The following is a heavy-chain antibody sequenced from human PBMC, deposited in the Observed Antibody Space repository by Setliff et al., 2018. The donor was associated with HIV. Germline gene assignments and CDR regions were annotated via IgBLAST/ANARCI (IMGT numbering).Heavy chain of an antibody. Sequence: PSETLSLTCTVSGDSLRSTNSYWGWIRQPPGKALEWIGTIYYTGSAFYNPSLKSRVTMSVDTSKSQFSLGLTLVTAADTAIYYCTRDWWAYGLMGSWGQGMLVTAPQ. CDR2: IYYTGSA. CDR1: GDSLRSTNSY. D-gene: IGHD2-15*01. V-gene: IGHV4-39*07. J-gene: IGHJ5*02. CDR3: TRDWWAYGLMGS.